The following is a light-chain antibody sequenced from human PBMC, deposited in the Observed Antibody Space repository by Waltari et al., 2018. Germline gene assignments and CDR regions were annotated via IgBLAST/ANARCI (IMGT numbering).Light chain of an antibody. CDR1: QSVSSN. CDR2: GAS. CDR3: QQYNNWPPWT. Sequence: PATLSVSPGERATLSCRASQSVSSNLAWYQQKPGQAPRLLIYGASTRATGIPARFSGSGSGTEFTLTISSLQSEDFAVYYCQQYNNWPPWTFGQGTKVEIK. V-gene: IGKV3-15*01. J-gene: IGKJ1*01.